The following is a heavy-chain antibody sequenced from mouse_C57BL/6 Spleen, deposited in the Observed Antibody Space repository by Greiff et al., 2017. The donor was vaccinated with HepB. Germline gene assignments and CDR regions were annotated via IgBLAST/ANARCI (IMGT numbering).Heavy chain of an antibody. CDR1: GFSLTSYG. Sequence: VQRVESGPGLVAPSQSLSITCTVSGFSLTSYGVHWVRQPPGKGLEWLVVIWSDGSTTYNSAHKSRLSISKDNSKSQVFLKMNSLQTDDTAMYYCARHRGGYSYYAMDYWGQGTSVTVSS. CDR3: ARHRGGYSYYAMDY. J-gene: IGHJ4*01. CDR2: IWSDGST. D-gene: IGHD2-3*01. V-gene: IGHV2-6-1*01.